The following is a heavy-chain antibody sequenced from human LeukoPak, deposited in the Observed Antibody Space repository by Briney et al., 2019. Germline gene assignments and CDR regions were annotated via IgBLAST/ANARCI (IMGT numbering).Heavy chain of an antibody. J-gene: IGHJ6*04. D-gene: IGHD3-10*02. CDR1: GFTFSNYA. CDR2: ISFDGSNK. CDR3: AELGITMIGGV. V-gene: IGHV3-30*04. Sequence: GGSLRLSCAASGFTFSNYAMHWVRQAPGKGLEWVAVISFDGSNKYYADSVKGRLTISRDYSKNTLYLQMNSLRAEDTAVYYCAELGITMIGGVWGKGTTVTISS.